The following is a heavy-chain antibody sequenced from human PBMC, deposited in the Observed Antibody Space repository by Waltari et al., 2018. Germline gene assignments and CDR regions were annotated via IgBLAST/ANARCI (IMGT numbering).Heavy chain of an antibody. CDR2: ISRDGGAT. Sequence: EVQLLESGRDLVQPGGALRLSCTGSGFSFSNYGLTWVRQAPGKGLEWVSAISRDGGATFYGGAVKGRSTISRDNSKNTVYLEINSLRVEVTAKYYCARWSVSGSYYDYWGQGILVAVSS. CDR1: GFSFSNYG. D-gene: IGHD3-10*01. V-gene: IGHV3-23*01. CDR3: ARWSVSGSYYDY. J-gene: IGHJ4*02.